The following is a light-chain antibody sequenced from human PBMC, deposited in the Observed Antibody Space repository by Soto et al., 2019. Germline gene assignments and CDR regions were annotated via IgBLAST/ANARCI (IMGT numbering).Light chain of an antibody. CDR3: QHYGPTYT. Sequence: EIVLTQSPGTLSLSPGERATLSCRASQSVSSRYLAWYQQKPGQAPRLLICGASSRATGIPDRFSGSGSGTDFTLTISRLEPEDFAVYYCQHYGPTYTFGQGTKLEI. V-gene: IGKV3-20*01. CDR1: QSVSSRY. J-gene: IGKJ2*01. CDR2: GAS.